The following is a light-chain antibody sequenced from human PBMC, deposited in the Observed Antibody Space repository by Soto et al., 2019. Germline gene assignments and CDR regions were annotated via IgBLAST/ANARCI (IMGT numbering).Light chain of an antibody. J-gene: IGKJ2*01. CDR2: GAS. CDR3: QQYDSWPPYT. Sequence: EIVLTQSPGTLSLSPGERATLSCRTSQSVSSINLAWYQQKLGQAPRLLIYGASTRATDIPARFSGSGSETEFTLTISSLQSEDFAIYYCQQYDSWPPYTFGQGTKVEIK. CDR1: QSVSSIN. V-gene: IGKV3-15*01.